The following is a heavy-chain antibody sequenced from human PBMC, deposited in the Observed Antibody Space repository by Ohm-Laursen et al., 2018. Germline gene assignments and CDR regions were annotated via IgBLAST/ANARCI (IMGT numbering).Heavy chain of an antibody. J-gene: IGHJ4*02. CDR1: GFTLSSYA. V-gene: IGHV3-23*01. CDR2: LSGSGHDT. CDR3: AKTRYFSRGSCDFDY. D-gene: IGHD2-15*01. Sequence: GSLRLSCAASGFTLSSYAMSWVRQAPEKGLEWVSGLSGSGHDTYYTDFVKGRFTISRDNSKNTLYLQMNGLRAEDTAVYYCAKTRYFSRGSCDFDYWGQGTLVTASS.